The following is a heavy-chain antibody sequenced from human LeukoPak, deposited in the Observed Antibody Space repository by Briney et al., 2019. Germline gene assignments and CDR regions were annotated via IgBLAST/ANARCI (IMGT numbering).Heavy chain of an antibody. D-gene: IGHD5-12*01. J-gene: IGHJ4*02. CDR2: INPNSGGT. V-gene: IGHV1-2*02. CDR3: ARRFTSEYSGYASDY. Sequence: ASVKVSCKASGYTFIAYYMHWVRQAPGQGLEWMGWINPNSGGTNYAQKFQGRVTMTRDTSISTAYMVLSRLRSDDTAVYYCARRFTSEYSGYASDYWGQGTLVTVSS. CDR1: GYTFIAYY.